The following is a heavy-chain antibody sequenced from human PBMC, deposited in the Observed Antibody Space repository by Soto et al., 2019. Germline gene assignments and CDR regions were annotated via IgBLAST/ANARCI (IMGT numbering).Heavy chain of an antibody. CDR2: IGTAGDT. V-gene: IGHV3-13*01. J-gene: IGHJ3*02. CDR3: ARGGGKLSSFADAFDI. CDR1: GFTFSSYD. D-gene: IGHD6-6*01. Sequence: GGSLRLSCAASGFTFSSYDMHWVRQATGKGLEWVSAIGTAGDTYYPGSVKGRFTISRENAKNSLYLQMNSLRAGDTAVYYCARGGGKLSSFADAFDIWGQGTMVTVSS.